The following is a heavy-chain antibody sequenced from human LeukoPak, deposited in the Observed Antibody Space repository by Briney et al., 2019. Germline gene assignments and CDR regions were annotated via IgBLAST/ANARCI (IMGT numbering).Heavy chain of an antibody. Sequence: GGSLRLSCAASGFTFSSDGTHWVRQAPGKGLEWLTFISYDANTKYYSDSVRGRFTVSRDNSKNTMYLQMNSLRPEDTAMYYCAKDRASSWSLDYWGQGNLVTVSS. CDR2: ISYDANTK. CDR3: AKDRASSWSLDY. D-gene: IGHD6-13*01. CDR1: GFTFSSDG. V-gene: IGHV3-30*18. J-gene: IGHJ4*02.